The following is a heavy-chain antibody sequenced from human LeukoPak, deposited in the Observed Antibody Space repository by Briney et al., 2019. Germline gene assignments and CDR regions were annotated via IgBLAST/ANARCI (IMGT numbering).Heavy chain of an antibody. D-gene: IGHD3-22*01. V-gene: IGHV4-59*01. J-gene: IGHJ2*01. CDR3: ARVGYYDSSGYYFLYWYFDL. CDR1: GGSISNYY. Sequence: KPSETLSLTCTVSGGSISNYYWSWIRQPPGKGLEWIGYIYYSGSTNYNPSLKSRVTISVDTSKNQFSLKLSSVTAADTAVYYCARVGYYDSSGYYFLYWYFDLWGRGTLVTVSS. CDR2: IYYSGST.